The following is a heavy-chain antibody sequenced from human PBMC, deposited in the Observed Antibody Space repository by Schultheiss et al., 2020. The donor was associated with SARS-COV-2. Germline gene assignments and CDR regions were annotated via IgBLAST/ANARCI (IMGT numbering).Heavy chain of an antibody. CDR3: ARGRDYYGSGKGDYYYMDV. D-gene: IGHD3-10*01. CDR1: GGSISSYY. Sequence: SQTLSLTCTVSGGSISSYYWSWIRQPAGKGLEWIGRIYYSGSTYYNPSLKSRVTISVDTSKNQFSLKLSSVTAADTAVYYCARGRDYYGSGKGDYYYMDVWGKGTTVTVSS. CDR2: IYYSGST. V-gene: IGHV4-59*05. J-gene: IGHJ6*03.